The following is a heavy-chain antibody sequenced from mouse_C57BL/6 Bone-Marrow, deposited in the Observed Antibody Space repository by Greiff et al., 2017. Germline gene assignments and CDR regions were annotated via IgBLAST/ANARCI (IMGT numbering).Heavy chain of an antibody. Sequence: VQLQQPGAELVRPGSSVKLSCKASGYTFTSYWMDWVKQRPGQGLEWIGNIYPSDSETHYNQKFKDKATLTVDKSSSTAYMQLSSLTSEDSAVYYCARGRSTMAYYFDYWGQGTTLTVSS. V-gene: IGHV1-61*01. CDR2: IYPSDSET. CDR1: GYTFTSYW. J-gene: IGHJ2*01. CDR3: ARGRSTMAYYFDY. D-gene: IGHD2-1*01.